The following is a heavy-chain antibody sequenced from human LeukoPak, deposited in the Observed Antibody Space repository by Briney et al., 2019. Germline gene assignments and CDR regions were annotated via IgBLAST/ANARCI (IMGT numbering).Heavy chain of an antibody. D-gene: IGHD6-13*01. V-gene: IGHV1-18*04. Sequence: ASVKVSCKASGYTFTSYGISWVRQAPGQGLEWMGWISAYNGNTNYAQKLQGRVTMTTDTSTSTAYMELRSLRSDDTAVYYCARVSSSWYRRAYYFDYWGQGTLSPSPQ. CDR1: GYTFTSYG. CDR2: ISAYNGNT. CDR3: ARVSSSWYRRAYYFDY. J-gene: IGHJ4*02.